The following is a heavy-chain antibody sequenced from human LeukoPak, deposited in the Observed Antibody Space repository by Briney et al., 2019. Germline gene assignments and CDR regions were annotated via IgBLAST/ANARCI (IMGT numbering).Heavy chain of an antibody. Sequence: EGSLRLSCAASGFIISSYGMHWVRQAPGKGLEWVAFIQYDGTRKYYADSVRDRFTISRDNSKNTLYLQMNSLRAEDTAVYYCAKPAGSLHFEYWGQGTQVTVSS. V-gene: IGHV3-30*02. CDR2: IQYDGTRK. D-gene: IGHD2-2*01. CDR3: AKPAGSLHFEY. CDR1: GFIISSYG. J-gene: IGHJ4*02.